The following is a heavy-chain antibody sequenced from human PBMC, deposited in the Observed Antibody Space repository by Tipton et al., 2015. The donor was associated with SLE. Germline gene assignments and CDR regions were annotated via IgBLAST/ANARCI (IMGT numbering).Heavy chain of an antibody. D-gene: IGHD3-3*01. V-gene: IGHV3-30*02. CDR2: IRYDGSNK. J-gene: IGHJ6*02. CDR3: AKARDDFWSGYYTPSGMDV. Sequence: PRLSCAASGFTFSSYGMHWVRQAPGKGLEWVAFIRYDGSNKYYADSVKGRFTISRDNSKNTLYLQMNSLRAEDTAVYYCAKARDDFWSGYYTPSGMDVWGQGTTVTVSS. CDR1: GFTFSSYG.